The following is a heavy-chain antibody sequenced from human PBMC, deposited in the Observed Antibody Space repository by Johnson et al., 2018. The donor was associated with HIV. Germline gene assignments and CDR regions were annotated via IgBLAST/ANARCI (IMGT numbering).Heavy chain of an antibody. CDR3: VRDDYAFHI. CDR2: IKSDGSST. V-gene: IGHV3-74*03. J-gene: IGHJ3*02. Sequence: VQLVESGGGLIQPGGSLRLSCAASRFSVSSNYMTWVRQAPGKGLEWVSRIKSDGSSTTYADSVKGRFTISRDNAKNTLYLEMKSLRADDTAVYYCVRDDYAFHIWGQGTVVTVSS. D-gene: IGHD2-21*02. CDR1: RFSVSSNY.